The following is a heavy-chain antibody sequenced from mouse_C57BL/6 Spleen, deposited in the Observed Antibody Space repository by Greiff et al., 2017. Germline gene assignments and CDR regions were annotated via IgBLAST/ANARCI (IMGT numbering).Heavy chain of an antibody. CDR2: ISSKSNNYAT. V-gene: IGHV10-1*01. CDR3: VRGLHNDY. D-gene: IGHD6-1*01. J-gene: IGHJ2*01. Sequence: EVKLMESGGGLVQPKGSLKLSCAASGFSFNTYAMNWVRQAPGKGLEWVARISSKSNNYATYYAESVKDRFTISRDDSESMLYLQMNNLKTEDTAVYYCVRGLHNDYWGQGTTLTVSS. CDR1: GFSFNTYA.